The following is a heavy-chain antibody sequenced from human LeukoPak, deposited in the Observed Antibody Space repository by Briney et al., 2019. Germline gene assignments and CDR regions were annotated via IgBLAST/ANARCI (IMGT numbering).Heavy chain of an antibody. J-gene: IGHJ6*02. V-gene: IGHV4-59*01. CDR3: ARGGNGYDKYYYYGMDV. Sequence: SETLSLTCTVSGGSISSYHWSWIRQPPGKGLEWIGYIYYSGSTNCNPSLKSRVTISVDTSKNQFSLKLSSVTAADTAVYYCARGGNGYDKYYYYGMDVWGQGTTVTVSS. CDR1: GGSISSYH. D-gene: IGHD5-12*01. CDR2: IYYSGST.